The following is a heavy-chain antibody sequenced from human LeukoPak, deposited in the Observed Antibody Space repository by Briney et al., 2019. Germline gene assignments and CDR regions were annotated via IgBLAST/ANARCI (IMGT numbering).Heavy chain of an antibody. CDR1: GLTFSSYS. CDR2: ISSGGNYI. D-gene: IGHD6-13*01. V-gene: IGHV3-21*01. Sequence: GGSLRLSCAASGLTFSSYSMTWVRQAPGKGLQWVSSISSGGNYIYYSDSRTGRFTIARYNAKNSLYLQMKSLSVEDTAVYYCARAYSSNWATGYWGQGTQVTVSS. J-gene: IGHJ4*02. CDR3: ARAYSSNWATGY.